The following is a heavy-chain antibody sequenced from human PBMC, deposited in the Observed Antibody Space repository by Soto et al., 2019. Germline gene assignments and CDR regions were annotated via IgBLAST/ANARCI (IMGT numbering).Heavy chain of an antibody. D-gene: IGHD6-13*01. Sequence: ASVKVSCKASGYTFTGYYMHWVRQAPGQGLEWMGWINPNSGGTNYAQKFQGWVTMTRDTSISTAYMELSRLRSDDTAVDYCARVAADGTYYYYGMDVWGQGTTVTVSS. CDR3: ARVAADGTYYYYGMDV. CDR2: INPNSGGT. CDR1: GYTFTGYY. J-gene: IGHJ6*02. V-gene: IGHV1-2*04.